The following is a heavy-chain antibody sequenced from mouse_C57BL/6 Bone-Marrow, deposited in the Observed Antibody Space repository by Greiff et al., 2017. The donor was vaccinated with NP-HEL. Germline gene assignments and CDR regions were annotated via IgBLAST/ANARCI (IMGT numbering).Heavy chain of an antibody. D-gene: IGHD2-2*01. CDR2: IYPGDGDT. J-gene: IGHJ3*01. V-gene: IGHV1-82*01. Sequence: VQLQQSGPELVKPGASVKISCKASGYAFSSSWMNWVKQRPGKGLEWIGRIYPGDGDTNYNGKFKGKATLTADKSSSTAYMQLSSLTSEDSAVYFCARSGVTTFAYWGQGTLVTVSA. CDR3: ARSGVTTFAY. CDR1: GYAFSSSW.